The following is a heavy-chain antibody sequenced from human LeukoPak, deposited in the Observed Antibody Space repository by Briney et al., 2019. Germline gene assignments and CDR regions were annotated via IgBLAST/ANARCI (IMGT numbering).Heavy chain of an antibody. CDR1: GYTFTGYY. J-gene: IGHJ4*02. CDR2: IDPNSGGT. CDR3: ASLSTPTIFGVVNFDY. V-gene: IGHV1-2*06. D-gene: IGHD3-3*01. Sequence: ASVKVSCKASGYTFTGYYMHWVRQAPGQGLEWMGRIDPNSGGTNYAQKFQGRVTMTRDTSISTAYMELSGLRSDDTAVYYCASLSTPTIFGVVNFDYWGQGTLVTVSS.